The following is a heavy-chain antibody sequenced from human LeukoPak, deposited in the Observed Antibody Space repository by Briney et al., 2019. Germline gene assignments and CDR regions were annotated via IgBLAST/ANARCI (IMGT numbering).Heavy chain of an antibody. V-gene: IGHV1-18*01. D-gene: IGHD2-15*01. CDR3: ASGYCSGGSCYFDY. J-gene: IGHJ4*02. CDR1: GYTFTSYG. CDR2: ISAYNGNT. Sequence: ASVKVSCKASGYTFTSYGISWVRQAPGQGLEWMGWISAYNGNTNYAQKFQGRVTITADKSTSTAYMELSSLRSEDTAVYYCASGYCSGGSCYFDYWGQGTLVTVSS.